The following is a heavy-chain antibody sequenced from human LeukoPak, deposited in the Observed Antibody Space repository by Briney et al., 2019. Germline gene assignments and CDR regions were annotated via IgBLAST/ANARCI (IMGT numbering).Heavy chain of an antibody. CDR1: GLTSSSSW. J-gene: IGHJ4*02. V-gene: IGHV3-7*01. CDR2: INPDGNKK. D-gene: IGHD2/OR15-2a*01. CDR3: VSFYETY. Sequence: PGGSLRLSCAVSGLTSSSSWMDWVRQAPGKGLEWVASINPDGNKKYSADSVKGRFTISRDNAENSLYLQMNSLRVEDTAVYYCVSFYETYWGRGTLVTVSS.